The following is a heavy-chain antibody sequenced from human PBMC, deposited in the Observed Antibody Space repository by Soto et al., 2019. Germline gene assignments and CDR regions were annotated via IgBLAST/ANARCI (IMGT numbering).Heavy chain of an antibody. D-gene: IGHD3-16*01. CDR1: GGSISSSIYY. CDR3: ASWGGITMTSPVY. V-gene: IGHV4-39*01. CDR2: IYFSGRT. Sequence: QLQLQESGPGLVKPSETLSLTCTVSGGSISSSIYYWGWIRQPPGKGLEWIGYIYFSGRTYYNPSLKSRVTISVDTSKNQFSLKLSSVTAADTAVYYCASWGGITMTSPVYWGQGALVTVSS. J-gene: IGHJ4*02.